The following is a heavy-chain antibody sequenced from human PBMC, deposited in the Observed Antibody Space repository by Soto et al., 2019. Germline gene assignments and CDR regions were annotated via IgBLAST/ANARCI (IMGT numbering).Heavy chain of an antibody. D-gene: IGHD3-3*01. Sequence: ASVKVSCKVSAYTLTELSMHWVRQAPGKGLEWMGGLDPEDGETIYAQKFQGSVPLTEHTSTDTAYMALSSLRSEDTAVYYCALLRGFHYYRMDVWRQGTTVTVSS. CDR1: AYTLTELS. V-gene: IGHV1-24*01. J-gene: IGHJ6*02. CDR2: LDPEDGET. CDR3: ALLRGFHYYRMDV.